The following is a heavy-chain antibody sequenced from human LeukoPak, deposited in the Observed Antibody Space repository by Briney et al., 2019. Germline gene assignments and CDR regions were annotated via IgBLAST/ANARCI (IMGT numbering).Heavy chain of an antibody. Sequence: PGGSLRLSCTASGFTFSSYAMSWVRQPPGKGLEWIGNIYYSGSTYYNPSLKSRVTMSVDTSKNQFFLKLNSVTAADTAVYYCARGRPYSGGYHLDYWGQGTLVTVSP. CDR3: ARGRPYSGGYHLDY. D-gene: IGHD1-26*01. CDR2: IYYSGST. J-gene: IGHJ4*02. CDR1: GFTFSSYA. V-gene: IGHV4-59*04.